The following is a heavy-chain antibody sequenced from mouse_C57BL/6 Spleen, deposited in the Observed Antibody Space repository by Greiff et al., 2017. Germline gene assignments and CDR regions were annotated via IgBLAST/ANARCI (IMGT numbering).Heavy chain of an antibody. CDR1: GFTFSSYG. V-gene: IGHV5-6*01. J-gene: IGHJ4*01. D-gene: IGHD2-4*01. CDR3: ARQGYDYDSYYAMDY. CDR2: ISSGGRYT. Sequence: EVQGVESGGDLVKPGGSLKLSCAASGFTFSSYGMSWVRQTPDKRLEWVATISSGGRYTYYPDSVKGRFTITRDNAKNTLYLQMSSLKSEDTAMYYCARQGYDYDSYYAMDYWGQGTSVTVSS.